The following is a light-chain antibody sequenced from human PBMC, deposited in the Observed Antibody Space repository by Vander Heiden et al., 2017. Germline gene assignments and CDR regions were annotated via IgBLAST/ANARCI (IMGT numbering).Light chain of an antibody. CDR1: SSNIGAGYD. CDR3: QSYDSSLRGV. Sequence: QSVLTQPPSVSGAPGQRVTISRTGSSSNIGAGYDVHWYQQLPGTAPKLLIDGNTNRPSGVPDRFAGSKAGTAASLAITGLQAEEEADYYCQSYDSSLRGVFGGGTKLTVL. J-gene: IGLJ3*02. V-gene: IGLV1-40*01. CDR2: GNT.